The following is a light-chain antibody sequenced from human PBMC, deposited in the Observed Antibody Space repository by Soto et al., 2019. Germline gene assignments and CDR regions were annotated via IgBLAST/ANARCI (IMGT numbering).Light chain of an antibody. CDR2: DAS. CDR1: QSVSIY. CDR3: EHFNRSPWT. V-gene: IGKV3-11*01. Sequence: EIELTQAPSTLSSSPGERATLSCRASQSVSIYLAWYQQKPRQAPRLLIYDASNRATGMPATCSGSGSATDESLTIISRLQPDDFANYYREHFNRSPWTFGQGTKVDIK. J-gene: IGKJ1*01.